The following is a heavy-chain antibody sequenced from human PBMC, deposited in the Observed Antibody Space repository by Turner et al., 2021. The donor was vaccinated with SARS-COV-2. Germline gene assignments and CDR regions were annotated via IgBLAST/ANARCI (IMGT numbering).Heavy chain of an antibody. V-gene: IGHV4-39*01. CDR1: GGSIRSSSYY. CDR2: IYYSGST. D-gene: IGHD6-13*01. CDR3: ATLVARQLVKAGWYFDL. J-gene: IGHJ2*01. Sequence: QLQLQESGPGLVKPSVTLSLPCPVSGGSIRSSSYYWGWIRSPPGKGLEWMGSIYYSGSTYYDPSLKSRVNISVDTSKNQFSLKLSSVTAADTAVYYCATLVARQLVKAGWYFDLWGRGTLVTVSS.